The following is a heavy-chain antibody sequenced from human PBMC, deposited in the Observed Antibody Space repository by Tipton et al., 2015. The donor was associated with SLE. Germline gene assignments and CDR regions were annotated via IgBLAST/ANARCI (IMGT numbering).Heavy chain of an antibody. V-gene: IGHV4-59*08. J-gene: IGHJ4*02. CDR1: GGSISNYY. Sequence: TLSLTCTVSGGSISNYYWGWIRQAPGKGLDWIGSIYHTGSTYPNPSLKSRVTISVDTSNNQFSLKPHSVTAADTAVYYCARPMGDYWGQGTLVTVSS. D-gene: IGHD3-10*01. CDR2: IYHTGST. CDR3: ARPMGDY.